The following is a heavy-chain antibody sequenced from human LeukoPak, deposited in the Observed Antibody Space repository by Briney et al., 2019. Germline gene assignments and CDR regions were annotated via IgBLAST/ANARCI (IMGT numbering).Heavy chain of an antibody. J-gene: IGHJ4*02. V-gene: IGHV4-34*01. CDR3: AREGGLRYFDWLFDYFDY. CDR2: INHSGST. CDR1: GGSFSGYY. D-gene: IGHD3-9*01. Sequence: PSETLSLTCAVYGGSFSGYYWSWIRQPPGKGLEWIGEINHSGSTNYNPSLKSRVTISVDTSKNQFSLKLSSVTAADTAAYYCAREGGLRYFDWLFDYFDYWGQGTLVTVSS.